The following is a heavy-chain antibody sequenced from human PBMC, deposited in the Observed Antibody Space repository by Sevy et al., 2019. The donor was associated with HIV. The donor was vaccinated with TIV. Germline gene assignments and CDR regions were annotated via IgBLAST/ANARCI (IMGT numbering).Heavy chain of an antibody. Sequence: SETLSLTCTVSGGSINNKAYYWAWIRQPPGKGLVWIGSMSYNGNSYYNPSLNCRVTISLDTSKNQFSLRLTFVTAADTAVYYCARRLAAAGGGNEYFQPWGQGTLVTVSS. J-gene: IGHJ1*01. V-gene: IGHV4-39*01. CDR3: ARRLAAAGGGNEYFQP. CDR1: GGSINNKAYY. CDR2: MSYNGNS. D-gene: IGHD6-13*01.